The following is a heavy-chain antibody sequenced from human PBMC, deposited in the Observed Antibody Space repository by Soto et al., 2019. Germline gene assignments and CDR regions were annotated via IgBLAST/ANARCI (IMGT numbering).Heavy chain of an antibody. Sequence: SETLSLTCTVSGGSISSGGYYWSWIRQHPGKGLEWIGYIYYSGSTYYNPSLKSRVTISVDTSKNQFSLKLSSVTAADTAVYYCARGGYYDSSGLLDYWGQGTLVTVSS. CDR1: GGSISSGGYY. CDR2: IYYSGST. CDR3: ARGGYYDSSGLLDY. D-gene: IGHD3-22*01. J-gene: IGHJ4*02. V-gene: IGHV4-31*02.